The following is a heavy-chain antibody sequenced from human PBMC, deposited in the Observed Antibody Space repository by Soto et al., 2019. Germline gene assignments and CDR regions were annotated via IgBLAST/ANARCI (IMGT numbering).Heavy chain of an antibody. CDR2: IDPSDSYT. V-gene: IGHV5-10-1*01. D-gene: IGHD3-22*01. J-gene: IGHJ5*02. CDR3: SRHHTRHRLFAS. Sequence: GESLKISCKGSGYSFTSYWISWVRQMPGKGLEWMGRIDPSDSYTNYSPSFQGHVTISADKSISTAYLQWSSLKASDTAMYYCSRHHTRHRLFASWGQGSLVPVSS. CDR1: GYSFTSYW.